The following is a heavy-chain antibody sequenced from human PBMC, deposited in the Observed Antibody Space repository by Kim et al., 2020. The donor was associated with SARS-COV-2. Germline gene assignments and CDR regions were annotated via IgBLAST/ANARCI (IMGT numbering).Heavy chain of an antibody. D-gene: IGHD3-22*01. V-gene: IGHV3-21*06. Sequence: GSLRLSCAASGFTFSVYTVNWVRQAPGKGLEWVSTITSGGHEYYADSVKGRFIISRDNDQSSLYLQMNSLRAEDTAVYYCARDYFDTSGEAPYWGQGTL. CDR3: ARDYFDTSGEAPY. J-gene: IGHJ4*02. CDR2: ITSGGHE. CDR1: GFTFSVYT.